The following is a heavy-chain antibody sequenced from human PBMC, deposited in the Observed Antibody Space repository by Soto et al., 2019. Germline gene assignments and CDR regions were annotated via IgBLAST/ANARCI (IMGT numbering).Heavy chain of an antibody. Sequence: SETLSLTCTVSGCSISSSSYYWGWIRQPPGKGLEWIGSIYYSGSTYYNPSLKRRVTIAVDTSKNQFSLKLSSVTAADTAVYYCARQGGYDYYYGMDVWGQGTTGTVSS. CDR2: IYYSGST. V-gene: IGHV4-39*01. J-gene: IGHJ6*02. CDR1: GCSISSSSYY. CDR3: ARQGGYDYYYGMDV. D-gene: IGHD2-2*01.